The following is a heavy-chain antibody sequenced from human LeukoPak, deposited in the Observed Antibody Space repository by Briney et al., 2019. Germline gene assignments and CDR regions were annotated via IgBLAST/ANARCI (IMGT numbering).Heavy chain of an antibody. Sequence: GGSLRLSCVVSGFTFSNYALSWVRQAPGKGLEWVSTIATGAPTTYYADSVKGRFTISRDNSKNTLYLQMNSLRAEDTAVYYCALPYGDYAFDYWGQGTLVTVSS. CDR1: GFTFSNYA. D-gene: IGHD4-17*01. CDR3: ALPYGDYAFDY. V-gene: IGHV3-23*01. CDR2: IATGAPTT. J-gene: IGHJ4*02.